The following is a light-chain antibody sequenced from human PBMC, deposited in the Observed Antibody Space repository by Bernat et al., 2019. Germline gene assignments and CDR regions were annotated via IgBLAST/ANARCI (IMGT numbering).Light chain of an antibody. CDR1: SIDFSAYNY. V-gene: IGLV2-14*03. J-gene: IGLJ1*01. CDR3: SSYTSTSTPYV. CDR2: DVS. Sequence: QSALTQPASVSGSPGQSITISCTGTSIDFSAYNYVSWYQQHPGKAPKLMIYDVSDRPSGVSNRFSGSKSGNTASLTISGLQAEDEADYHCSSYTSTSTPYVFGTGTKVTVL.